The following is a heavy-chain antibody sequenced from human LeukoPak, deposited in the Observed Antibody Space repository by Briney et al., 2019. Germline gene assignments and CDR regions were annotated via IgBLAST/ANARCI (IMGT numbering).Heavy chain of an antibody. D-gene: IGHD5-18*01. J-gene: IGHJ4*02. CDR2: ISGTGEST. CDR3: AKGRGYSYGPFDY. CDR1: GFILSSYA. V-gene: IGHV3-23*01. Sequence: PGGSLRLSCAASGFILSSYAMSWVRQAPGKGLVWVSVISGTGESTYYADSVKGRFTISRDNSKNTLNLQMNSLRAEDTAVYYCAKGRGYSYGPFDYWGQGTLVTVSS.